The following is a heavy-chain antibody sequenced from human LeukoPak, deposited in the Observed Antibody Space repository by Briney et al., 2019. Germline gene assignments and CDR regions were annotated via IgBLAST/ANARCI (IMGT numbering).Heavy chain of an antibody. Sequence: SETLSFTCAVYGGSFSGYYWSWIRQPPGKGLEWIGEINHSGSTNYNPSLKSRVTISVDTSKNQFSLKLSSVTAADTAMYYCARPTGYCSSATCKRWGWFDPWGQGALVTVSS. CDR2: INHSGST. V-gene: IGHV4-34*01. CDR3: ARPTGYCSSATCKRWGWFDP. CDR1: GGSFSGYY. J-gene: IGHJ5*02. D-gene: IGHD2-2*01.